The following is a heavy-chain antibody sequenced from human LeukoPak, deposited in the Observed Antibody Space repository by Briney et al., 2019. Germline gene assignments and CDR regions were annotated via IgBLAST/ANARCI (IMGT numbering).Heavy chain of an antibody. CDR1: GFTFSSYA. Sequence: PGGSLRLSCAASGFTFSSYAMSWVRQAPGKGLEWVSAISGSGGSTYYADSVKGRFTISRDDSKNTLYLHMNSLKTEDTAVYYCTTRRDSSRAFDIWGQGTMVTVSS. CDR3: TTRRDSSRAFDI. D-gene: IGHD3-22*01. J-gene: IGHJ3*02. CDR2: ISGSGGST. V-gene: IGHV3-23*01.